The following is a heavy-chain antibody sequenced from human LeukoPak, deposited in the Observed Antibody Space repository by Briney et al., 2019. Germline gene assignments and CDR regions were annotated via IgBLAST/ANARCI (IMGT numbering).Heavy chain of an antibody. D-gene: IGHD6-19*01. Sequence: PSETLSLTCTVSGYSISSGYYWGWIRQPPGKGLEWIGSIYHSGSTYYNPSLKSRVTISVDRSKNQFSLKLSSVTAADTAVYYCARVREQWLVSGGFDPWGQGTLVTVSS. V-gene: IGHV4-38-2*02. CDR3: ARVREQWLVSGGFDP. CDR2: IYHSGST. CDR1: GYSISSGYY. J-gene: IGHJ5*02.